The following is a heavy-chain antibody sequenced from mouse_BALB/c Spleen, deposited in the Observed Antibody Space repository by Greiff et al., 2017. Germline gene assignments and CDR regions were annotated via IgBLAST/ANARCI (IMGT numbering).Heavy chain of an antibody. D-gene: IGHD2-1*01. J-gene: IGHJ3*01. Sequence: VKLMESGPGLVAPSQSLSITCTVSGFSLTSYGVHWVRQPPGKGLEWLGVIWAGGSTNYNSALMSRLSISKDNSKSQVFLKMNSLQTDDTAMYYCAREYYGNQAWFAYWGQGTLVTVSA. CDR1: GFSLTSYG. CDR2: IWAGGST. CDR3: AREYYGNQAWFAY. V-gene: IGHV2-9*02.